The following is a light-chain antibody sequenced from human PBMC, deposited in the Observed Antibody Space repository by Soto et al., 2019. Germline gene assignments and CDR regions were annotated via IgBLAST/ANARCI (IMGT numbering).Light chain of an antibody. CDR1: QGISSY. Sequence: VIWMTQSPSLLSASTGDRVTISCRMRQGISSYLAWYQPKPGKAPELLISAASTLQSGVPSRFSGSGSWTDFTLTISCLQSEYFATYYCQQYYSFPLPFGGGTKVELK. J-gene: IGKJ4*01. V-gene: IGKV1D-8*01. CDR2: AAS. CDR3: QQYYSFPLP.